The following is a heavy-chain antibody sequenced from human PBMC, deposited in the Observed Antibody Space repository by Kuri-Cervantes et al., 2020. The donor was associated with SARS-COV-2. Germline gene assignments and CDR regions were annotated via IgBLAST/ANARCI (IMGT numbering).Heavy chain of an antibody. V-gene: IGHV3-30-3*01. Sequence: GESLKISCAASGLIFNRFAIQWVRQAPGKGLEWVAVVSYDGSSKYYADSVKGRFTISRDNAKNSLYLQMSSLRAEDTAVYYLARDLRLGKSLDYWGQGTLVTVSS. CDR1: GLIFNRFA. CDR2: VSYDGSSK. CDR3: ARDLRLGKSLDY. D-gene: IGHD7-27*01. J-gene: IGHJ4*02.